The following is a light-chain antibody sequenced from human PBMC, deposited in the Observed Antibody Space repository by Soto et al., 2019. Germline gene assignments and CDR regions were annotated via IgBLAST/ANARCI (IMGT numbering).Light chain of an antibody. V-gene: IGKV1-5*03. CDR2: KAS. CDR3: QQYNSYSRT. Sequence: DIQMTQSPSTLSASVGDRVTITCRASQSISSWLAWYQQKPGKAPKLLIYKASSLEGGVPSRFSGSGSETEFTLTISSLQPDDSATYYCQQYNSYSRTFGQGTKVEIK. J-gene: IGKJ1*01. CDR1: QSISSW.